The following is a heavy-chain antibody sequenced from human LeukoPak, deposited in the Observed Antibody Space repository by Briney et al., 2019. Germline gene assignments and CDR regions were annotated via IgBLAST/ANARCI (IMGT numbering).Heavy chain of an antibody. D-gene: IGHD3-3*01. Sequence: SETLSLTCTVSGGSISSYYWSWIRQPPGKGLEWIGYIYYSGSTNYNPSLKSRVTISVDTSKNQFSLKLRSVTAPDTAVYYCARRDFYFDYWGQGTLITVSS. V-gene: IGHV4-59*08. CDR3: ARRDFYFDY. CDR1: GGSISSYY. CDR2: IYYSGST. J-gene: IGHJ4*02.